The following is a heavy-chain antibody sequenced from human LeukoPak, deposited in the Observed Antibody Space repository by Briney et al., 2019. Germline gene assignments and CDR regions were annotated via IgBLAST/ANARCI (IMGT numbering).Heavy chain of an antibody. Sequence: ASVKVSCKASGYTFTSYGISWVRQAPGQGLEWMGWISAYNGNTNYAQKLQGRVTMTTDTSTSTAYMELRSLRSDDTAVYYCAREVKTNLYGSGGRWFDPWGQGTLVTVSS. D-gene: IGHD3-10*01. CDR1: GYTFTSYG. J-gene: IGHJ5*02. CDR2: ISAYNGNT. CDR3: AREVKTNLYGSGGRWFDP. V-gene: IGHV1-18*01.